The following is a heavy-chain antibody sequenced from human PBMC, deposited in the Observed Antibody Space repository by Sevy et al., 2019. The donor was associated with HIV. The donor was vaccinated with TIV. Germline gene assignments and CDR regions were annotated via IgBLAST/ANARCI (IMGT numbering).Heavy chain of an antibody. V-gene: IGHV1-18*01. D-gene: IGHD1-26*01. CDR1: GYTFTSYG. J-gene: IGHJ1*01. CDR3: ARDGSGSYYGSSVQH. Sequence: ASVKVSRKASGYTFTSYGISWVRQAPGQGLEWMGWISAYNGNTNYAQKLQGRVTMTTDTSTSTAYMELRSLRSGDTAVYYCARDGSGSYYGSSVQHWGQGTLVTVSS. CDR2: ISAYNGNT.